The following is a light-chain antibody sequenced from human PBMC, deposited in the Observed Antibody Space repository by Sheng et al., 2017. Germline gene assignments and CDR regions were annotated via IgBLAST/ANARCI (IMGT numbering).Light chain of an antibody. CDR3: QQYNTDSS. CDR2: KAS. CDR1: QFINSW. V-gene: IGKV1-5*03. J-gene: IGKJ2*03. Sequence: DIQMTQSPSTLSASVGDRVSITCRASQFINSWLAWYQQKPGKAPKLLIYKASSLETGVPSRFSGRWIWDRIHSHHPAACSLMTLQLITCQQYNTDSSFGQGTKPGDQ.